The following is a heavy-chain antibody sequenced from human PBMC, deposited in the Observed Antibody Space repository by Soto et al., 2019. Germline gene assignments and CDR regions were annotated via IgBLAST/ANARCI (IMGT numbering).Heavy chain of an antibody. CDR2: IYHSGST. V-gene: IGHV4-4*02. Sequence: SETLSLTCAVSSGSLSSSNWWSWVRQPPGKGLEWIGEIYHSGSTNYNPSLKSRVTISVDKSKNQFSLKLSSVTAADTAVYYCARYGYCSGGSCYSGEHNWFDPWGQGTLVTAPQ. CDR3: ARYGYCSGGSCYSGEHNWFDP. J-gene: IGHJ5*02. D-gene: IGHD2-15*01. CDR1: SGSLSSSNW.